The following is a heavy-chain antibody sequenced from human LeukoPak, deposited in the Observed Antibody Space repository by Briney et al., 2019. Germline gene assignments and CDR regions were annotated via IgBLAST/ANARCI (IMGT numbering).Heavy chain of an antibody. CDR2: INPNSGGT. D-gene: IGHD6-19*01. J-gene: IGHJ4*02. Sequence: ASVKVSCKASGYTFTGYYMHWVRQAPGQGLEWMGWINPNSGGTNYAQKFQGRVTMTRDTSISTAYMELSRLRSDDTAVYYCARGGYSSGWHSRYYFNYWGQGNPVTVPS. V-gene: IGHV1-2*02. CDR1: GYTFTGYY. CDR3: ARGGYSSGWHSRYYFNY.